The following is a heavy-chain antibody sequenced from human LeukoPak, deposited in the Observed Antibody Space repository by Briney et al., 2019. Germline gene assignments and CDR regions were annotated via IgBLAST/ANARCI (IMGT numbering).Heavy chain of an antibody. D-gene: IGHD4-17*01. CDR2: ISASDGTT. CDR3: ARCGAAVTTDFSH. J-gene: IGHJ4*02. V-gene: IGHV1-18*01. Sequence: GASVQVSCKASGYSFSIYGITWARQAPGQGLEYLGWISASDGTTNYAQKVQDRVTMTTDTSTSTAYLELRSLRSEDTAVYYCARCGAAVTTDFSHWGQGTLVTVSS. CDR1: GYSFSIYG.